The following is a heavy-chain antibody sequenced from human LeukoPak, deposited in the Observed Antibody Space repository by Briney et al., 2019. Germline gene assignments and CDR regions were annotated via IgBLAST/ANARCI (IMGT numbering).Heavy chain of an antibody. CDR2: IHYSGST. CDR3: ARARYHTEMTYFRTVYYFDY. Sequence: SETLSLTCSVSDDSITIYYWTWIRQPPGKGLEWIGYIHYSGSTNYNPSLKSRVTISVDTSKNQFSLKLSSVTAADTAVYYCARARYHTEMTYFRTVYYFDYWGQGTLVTVSS. J-gene: IGHJ4*02. D-gene: IGHD2-8*01. CDR1: DDSITIYY. V-gene: IGHV4-59*01.